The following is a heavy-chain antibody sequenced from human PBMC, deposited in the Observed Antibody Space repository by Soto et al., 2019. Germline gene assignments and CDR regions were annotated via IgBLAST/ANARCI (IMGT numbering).Heavy chain of an antibody. Sequence: PSETLSLTCTVSGGSISSGDYYWSWIRQPPGKGLEWIGYIYYSGSTYYNPSLKSRVTISVDTSKNQFSLKLSSVTAADTAVYYCARASRDPRRITMIVAVGLFDYWGQGTLVTVSS. V-gene: IGHV4-30-4*01. CDR2: IYYSGST. J-gene: IGHJ4*02. D-gene: IGHD3-22*01. CDR3: ARASRDPRRITMIVAVGLFDY. CDR1: GGSISSGDYY.